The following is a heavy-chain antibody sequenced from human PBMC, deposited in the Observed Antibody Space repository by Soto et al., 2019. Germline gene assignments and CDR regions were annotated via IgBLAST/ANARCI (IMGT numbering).Heavy chain of an antibody. D-gene: IGHD1-1*01. CDR3: AKEVGNSQDF. CDR1: GFTFSSYA. J-gene: IGHJ4*02. CDR2: ISYDGSTK. V-gene: IGHV3-30*18. Sequence: QVQLVESGGGVVQPGRSLRLSCAASGFTFSSYAFHWVRQAPGKGLEWVTVISYDGSTKYYTDSVKGRFTISRDNSKNMVFLQMNSLTSDDTAVYYCAKEVGNSQDFWGQGTQVTVSS.